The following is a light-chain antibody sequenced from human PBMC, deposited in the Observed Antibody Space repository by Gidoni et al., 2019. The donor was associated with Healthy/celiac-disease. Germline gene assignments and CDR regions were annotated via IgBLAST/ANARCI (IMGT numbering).Light chain of an antibody. Sequence: EIVLTQSPATLSLSPGERATLSCRASQSVSRFLAWSQQKPGQAPRLLIYDASNRSTGIPARFSGSGSGPDFPLTISSLGPEDFAVYSCQQRSNWPPTFGGGTKVEIK. CDR1: QSVSRF. J-gene: IGKJ4*01. V-gene: IGKV3-11*01. CDR2: DAS. CDR3: QQRSNWPPT.